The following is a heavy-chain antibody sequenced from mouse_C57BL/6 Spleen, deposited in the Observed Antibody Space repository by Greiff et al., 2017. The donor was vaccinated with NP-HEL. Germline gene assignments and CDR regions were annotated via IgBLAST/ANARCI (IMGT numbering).Heavy chain of an antibody. CDR2: INPSNGGT. V-gene: IGHV1-53*01. CDR3: ASSRGLRRSDYYAMDY. CDR1: GYTFTSYW. Sequence: QVQLQQPGTELVKPGASVKLSCKASGYTFTSYWMHWVKQRPGQGLEWIGNINPSNGGTNYNEKFKSKATLTVDKSSSTAYMQLSSLTSEDSAVYYCASSRGLRRSDYYAMDYWGQGTSVTVSA. D-gene: IGHD2-2*01. J-gene: IGHJ4*01.